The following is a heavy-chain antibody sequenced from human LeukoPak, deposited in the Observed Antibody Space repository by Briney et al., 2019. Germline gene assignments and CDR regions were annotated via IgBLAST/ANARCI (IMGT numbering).Heavy chain of an antibody. CDR2: ISGSGGST. Sequence: GGSLRLSCAASGFTFNSYAMYWVRQAPGKGLEWVSGISGSGGSTYHADSVKGRFTISRDNSKNTLYLQMNSLRAEDTAVYYCAKTDWGLSGGNEFDYWGQGTLVTVSS. D-gene: IGHD4-23*01. V-gene: IGHV3-23*01. J-gene: IGHJ4*02. CDR1: GFTFNSYA. CDR3: AKTDWGLSGGNEFDY.